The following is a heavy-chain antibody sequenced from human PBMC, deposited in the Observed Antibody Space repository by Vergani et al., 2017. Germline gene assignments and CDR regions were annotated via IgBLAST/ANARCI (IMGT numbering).Heavy chain of an antibody. CDR1: GFTFSSYG. CDR2: IWYDGSNK. J-gene: IGHJ4*02. V-gene: IGHV3-33*01. CDR3: ARTPRGYGSGSMR. D-gene: IGHD3-10*01. Sequence: QVQLVESGGGVVQPGRSLRLSCAASGFTFSSYGMHWVRQAPGKGLEWVAVIWYDGSNKYYADSVKGRFTISRDNSKNTLYLQMNSLRAEDTAVYYCARTPRGYGSGSMRWGQGTLVTVSS.